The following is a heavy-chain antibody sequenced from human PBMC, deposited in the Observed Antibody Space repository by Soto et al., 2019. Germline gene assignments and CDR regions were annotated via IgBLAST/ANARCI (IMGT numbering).Heavy chain of an antibody. V-gene: IGHV4-4*07. CDR1: GGSISSYY. Sequence: QVQLQESGPGLVKPSETLSLTCTVSGGSISSYYWSWIRQPAGKGLEWIGRIYTSGSTNYNPSLKSRVVMEVVTDKNPFSLKVSSVTAADTAVYYCAGGLGFGGGDDYWGQGTLVTVSS. J-gene: IGHJ4*02. D-gene: IGHD3-10*01. CDR3: AGGLGFGGGDDY. CDR2: IYTSGST.